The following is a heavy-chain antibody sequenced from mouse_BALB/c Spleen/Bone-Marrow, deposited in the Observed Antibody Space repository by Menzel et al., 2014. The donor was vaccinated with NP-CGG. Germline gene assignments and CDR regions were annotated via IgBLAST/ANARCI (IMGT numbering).Heavy chain of an antibody. V-gene: IGHV5-17*02. D-gene: IGHD2-1*01. CDR2: ISSGSSTI. CDR1: GFTFSSFG. Sequence: EVQVVESGGGLVQPGGSRKLSCAASGFTFSSFGMHWVRRAPEKGLEWVAYISSGSSTIYYADTVKGRFTISRDNPKNTLFLQMTSLRSEDTAMYYCARYGNYFYAMDYWGQGTSVTVSS. CDR3: ARYGNYFYAMDY. J-gene: IGHJ4*01.